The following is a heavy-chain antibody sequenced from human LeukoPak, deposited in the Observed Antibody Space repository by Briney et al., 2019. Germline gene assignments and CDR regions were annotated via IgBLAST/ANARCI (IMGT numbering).Heavy chain of an antibody. J-gene: IGHJ6*03. CDR2: IIPIFGTA. Sequence: GASVKVSCKASGGTFSSYAISWVRQAPGQGLEWMGGIIPIFGTANYAQKFQGRVTITTDESTSTAYMELSSLRSEDTPVHYCARGRAGRRITGGPPLYMDVWGKGTTVTVSS. D-gene: IGHD1-14*01. V-gene: IGHV1-69*05. CDR3: ARGRAGRRITGGPPLYMDV. CDR1: GGTFSSYA.